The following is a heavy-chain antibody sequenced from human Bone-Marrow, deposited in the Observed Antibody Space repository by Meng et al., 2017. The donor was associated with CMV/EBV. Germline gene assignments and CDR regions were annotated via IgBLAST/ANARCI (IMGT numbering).Heavy chain of an antibody. CDR3: ARGVGWPYFDY. D-gene: IGHD1-26*01. Sequence: GSLRLSCTVSGYSISSGYYWGWIRQPPGKGLEWIGSIYHSGSTYYNPSLKSRVTISVDTSKNQFSLKLSSVTAADTAVYYCARGVGWPYFDYWGQGTLVTVSS. V-gene: IGHV4-38-2*02. J-gene: IGHJ4*02. CDR2: IYHSGST. CDR1: GYSISSGYY.